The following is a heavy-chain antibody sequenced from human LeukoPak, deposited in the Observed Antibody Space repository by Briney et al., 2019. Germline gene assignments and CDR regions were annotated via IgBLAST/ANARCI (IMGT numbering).Heavy chain of an antibody. D-gene: IGHD1-26*01. CDR2: VYYTGST. CDR1: GGSISSSIHY. Sequence: PSETLSLTCAVSGGSISSSIHYWAWIRQPPGKGLEWIGSVYYTGSTYHNPSLKSRVTMSVDTSRNQFSLKLYSVTAADTAMYYCAREDSAISDNAFDIWGQGTLVTISS. CDR3: AREDSAISDNAFDI. J-gene: IGHJ3*02. V-gene: IGHV4-39*07.